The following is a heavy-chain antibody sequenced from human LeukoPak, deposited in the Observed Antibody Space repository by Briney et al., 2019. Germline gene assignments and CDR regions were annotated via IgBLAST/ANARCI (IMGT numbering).Heavy chain of an antibody. V-gene: IGHV1-8*01. CDR1: GYTFTSYD. D-gene: IGHD4-17*01. CDR2: MNPNSGNT. CDR3: ARSRDYGEDFDY. J-gene: IGHJ4*02. Sequence: ASVKVSCKASGYTFTSYDINWVRQATGQGLEWMGWMNPNSGNTGYAQKFQGRVTMTRNTSISTAYMELSSLRSEDTAVYYCARSRDYGEDFDYWGQGTLVTVSS.